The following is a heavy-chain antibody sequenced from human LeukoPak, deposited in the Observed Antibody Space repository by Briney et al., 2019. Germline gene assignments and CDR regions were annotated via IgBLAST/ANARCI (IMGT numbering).Heavy chain of an antibody. J-gene: IGHJ5*02. V-gene: IGHV3-30*02. Sequence: GGSLRLSCAASGFTFSTYGIHWVRQAPGKGLEWVAFIQYDGSIKYYADSVKGRFTISRDNYKNTLYLQMNSLRAEDTAVYYCAKGPDSSGWYSNWFDPWGQGTPVTVSS. CDR3: AKGPDSSGWYSNWFDP. D-gene: IGHD6-19*01. CDR1: GFTFSTYG. CDR2: IQYDGSIK.